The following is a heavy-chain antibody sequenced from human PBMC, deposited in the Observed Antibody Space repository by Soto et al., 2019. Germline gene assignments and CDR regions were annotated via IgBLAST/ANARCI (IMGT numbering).Heavy chain of an antibody. D-gene: IGHD3-22*01. Sequence: GGSLRLSCAASGFTFSSYSMNWVRQAPGKGLERVSYISSSSSTIYYADSVKGRFTISRDNAKNSLYLQMNSLRAEDTAVYYCARGPYYYDSSGPWGSFDLWCRGTLVTVSS. J-gene: IGHJ2*01. CDR3: ARGPYYYDSSGPWGSFDL. CDR2: ISSSSSTI. CDR1: GFTFSSYS. V-gene: IGHV3-48*01.